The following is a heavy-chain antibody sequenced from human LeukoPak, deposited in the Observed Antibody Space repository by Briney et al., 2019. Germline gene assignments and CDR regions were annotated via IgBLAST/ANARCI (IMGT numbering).Heavy chain of an antibody. Sequence: GGSLRLSCAASGFTFSSYWMHWVRQAPGKGLVWVSRINSDGSSTSYADSVKGRFTISRDNAKNTLYLRVNSLRAEDTAVYYCARTPYSSGWYVYWGQGTLVTVSS. D-gene: IGHD6-19*01. CDR2: INSDGSST. J-gene: IGHJ4*02. V-gene: IGHV3-74*01. CDR3: ARTPYSSGWYVY. CDR1: GFTFSSYW.